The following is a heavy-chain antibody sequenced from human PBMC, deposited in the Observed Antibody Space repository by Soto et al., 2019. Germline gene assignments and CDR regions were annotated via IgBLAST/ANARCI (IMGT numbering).Heavy chain of an antibody. J-gene: IGHJ4*02. V-gene: IGHV3-21*01. Sequence: PGGSLRLSCAASGFTFSSYNMNWVRQAPGKGLEWVSSISGGSSYIYYADSVKGRFTISRDNAKNSLYLQMNGLRAEDTAVYYCARVSPYCSSTNCYVDYWGQGTLVTVSS. CDR3: ARVSPYCSSTNCYVDY. CDR1: GFTFSSYN. D-gene: IGHD2-2*01. CDR2: ISGGSSYI.